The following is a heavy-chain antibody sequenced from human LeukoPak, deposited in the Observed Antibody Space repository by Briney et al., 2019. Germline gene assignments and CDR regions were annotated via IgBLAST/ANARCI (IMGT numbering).Heavy chain of an antibody. CDR2: IKQDGSEK. Sequence: PGGSLRLSCAASGFTFSSYAMSWVRQAPGKGLEWVANIKQDGSEKYYVDSVKGRFTISRDNAKNSLYLQMSSLRAEDTAVYYCGRPDYYYYMDVWGKGTTVTVSS. CDR1: GFTFSSYA. CDR3: GRPDYYYYMDV. D-gene: IGHD6-6*01. V-gene: IGHV3-7*01. J-gene: IGHJ6*03.